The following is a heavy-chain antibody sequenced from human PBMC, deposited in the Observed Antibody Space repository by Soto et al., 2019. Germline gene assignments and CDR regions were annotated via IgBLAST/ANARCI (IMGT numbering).Heavy chain of an antibody. V-gene: IGHV3-74*03. CDR1: GFTFSSYW. D-gene: IGHD2-21*02. J-gene: IGHJ4*02. CDR2: INTDGSST. CDR3: ANHRGFLVTQYFFDY. Sequence: GSLRLSCAASGFTFSSYWMHWVRQVPGKGLVWVSRINTDGSSTTYADSVKGRFTISRDNAKNTLSLQMNSLRAEDTAIYYCANHRGFLVTQYFFDYWGQGTLVTVSS.